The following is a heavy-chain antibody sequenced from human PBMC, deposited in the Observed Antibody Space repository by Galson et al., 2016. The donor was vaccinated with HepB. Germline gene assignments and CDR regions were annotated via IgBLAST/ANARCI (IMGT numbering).Heavy chain of an antibody. CDR1: GFSFSHYA. CDR3: ARPGEGTFGSYLDY. CDR2: ISYDGRKK. V-gene: IGHV3-30*09. J-gene: IGHJ4*02. D-gene: IGHD3-3*02. Sequence: SLRLSCAASGFSFSHYAMQWVRQAPGKGLEWVALISYDGRKKYYADSVKGRFAISRDNSKNTLYLEMNSLSSDDTALYRRARPGEGTFGSYLDYWGQGTLVTVSS.